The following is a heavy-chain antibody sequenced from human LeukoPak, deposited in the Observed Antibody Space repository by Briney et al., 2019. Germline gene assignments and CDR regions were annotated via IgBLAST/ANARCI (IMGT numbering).Heavy chain of an antibody. D-gene: IGHD3-3*01. CDR3: ARPGSVLRFLTRHAFDI. V-gene: IGHV3-33*01. J-gene: IGHJ3*02. CDR2: IWYDGSNK. Sequence: PGRSLRLSCAASGFTFSSYGMHWVRQAPGKGLEWVAVIWYDGSNKYYAGSVKGRFTISRDNSKNTLYLQMNSLRAEDTAVYYCARPGSVLRFLTRHAFDIWGQGTMVTVSS. CDR1: GFTFSSYG.